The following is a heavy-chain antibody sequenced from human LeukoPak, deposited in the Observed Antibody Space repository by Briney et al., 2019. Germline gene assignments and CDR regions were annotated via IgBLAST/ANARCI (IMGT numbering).Heavy chain of an antibody. V-gene: IGHV4-59*12. Sequence: SETLSLTCTVSGGSISSYYWSWIRQPPGKGLEWIGYIYYSGSTNYNPSLKSRVTISVDTSKNQFSLKLSSVTAADTAVYYCARDRVAGPFDYWGQGTLVTVSS. D-gene: IGHD6-19*01. J-gene: IGHJ4*02. CDR3: ARDRVAGPFDY. CDR1: GGSISSYY. CDR2: IYYSGST.